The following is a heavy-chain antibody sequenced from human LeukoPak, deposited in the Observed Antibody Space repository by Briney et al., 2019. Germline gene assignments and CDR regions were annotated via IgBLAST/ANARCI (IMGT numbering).Heavy chain of an antibody. V-gene: IGHV3-7*01. D-gene: IGHD6-13*01. Sequence: PGGSLRLSCAASGFTFSSYAMSWVRQAPGKGLEWVANIKQDGSEKYYVDSVKGRFTISRDNAKNSLYLQMNSLRAEDTAVYYCARDIAAAGIDYFDYWGQGTLVTVSS. CDR1: GFTFSSYA. CDR2: IKQDGSEK. J-gene: IGHJ4*02. CDR3: ARDIAAAGIDYFDY.